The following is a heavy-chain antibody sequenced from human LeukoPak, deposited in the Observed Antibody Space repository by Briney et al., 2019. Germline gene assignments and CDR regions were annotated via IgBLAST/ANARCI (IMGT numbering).Heavy chain of an antibody. Sequence: PSETLSLTCTVSGGSISSSSYYWGWIRQPPGKGLEWIGSIYYSGSTYYNPSLKSRVTISVDTSKNQFSLKLSSVTAADTAVYYCARPAVFDYYGSPKDYWGQGTLVTVSS. V-gene: IGHV4-39*01. CDR1: GGSISSSSYY. CDR2: IYYSGST. D-gene: IGHD3-10*01. J-gene: IGHJ4*02. CDR3: ARPAVFDYYGSPKDY.